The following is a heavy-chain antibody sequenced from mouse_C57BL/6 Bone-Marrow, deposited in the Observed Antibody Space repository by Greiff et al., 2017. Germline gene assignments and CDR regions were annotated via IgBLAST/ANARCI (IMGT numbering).Heavy chain of an antibody. J-gene: IGHJ2*01. CDR1: GYTFTSSG. Sequence: QVQLQQSGAELARPGASVKLSCKASGYTFTSSGISWVKQRTGQGLEWIGEIYPRSGNTYYNEKFKGKATLTADKSSSTAYMELRILTSEDSAVYFCAKGVYYGSSYENYWGQGTTLTVSS. CDR2: IYPRSGNT. V-gene: IGHV1-81*01. CDR3: AKGVYYGSSYENY. D-gene: IGHD1-1*01.